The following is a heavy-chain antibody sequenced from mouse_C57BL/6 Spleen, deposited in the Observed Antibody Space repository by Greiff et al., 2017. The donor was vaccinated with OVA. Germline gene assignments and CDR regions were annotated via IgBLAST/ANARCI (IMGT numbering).Heavy chain of an antibody. CDR3: TCRERPFAD. CDR2: IDPENGDT. V-gene: IGHV14-4*01. J-gene: IGHJ3*01. Sequence: EVQLQQSGAELVRPGASVKLSCTASGFNIKDDYMHWVKQRPEQGLEWIGWIDPENGDTEYASKFQGKATITADTSSNTAYLQLSSLTSEDTAVYYCTCRERPFADWGQGTLVTVSA. CDR1: GFNIKDDY.